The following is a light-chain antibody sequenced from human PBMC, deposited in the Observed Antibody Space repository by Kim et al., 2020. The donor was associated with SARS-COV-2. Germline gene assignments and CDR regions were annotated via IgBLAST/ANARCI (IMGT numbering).Light chain of an antibody. V-gene: IGKV1-39*01. CDR1: QTMTNY. Sequence: SACVGDRANISCRASQTMTNYLIGYQQKPGKAPRLLIYSVSKLQTGVPSRFSGCGSGTEFTLTISGLQPEDFTTYFCQQSYSYPYSFGQGTKLEV. CDR3: QQSYSYPYS. CDR2: SVS. J-gene: IGKJ2*03.